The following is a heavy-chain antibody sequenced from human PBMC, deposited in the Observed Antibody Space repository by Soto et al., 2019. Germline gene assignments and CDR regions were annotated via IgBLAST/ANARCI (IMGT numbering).Heavy chain of an antibody. J-gene: IGHJ4*02. Sequence: TKSPNRVSSGFSLSSSYLSLLPEPPGKGLEWIGYIYYSGGTNYKPSLKSRVTISLDTSKNQFSLRLSSVTAADTAGYFCARSVAVPGAHIAERGQGT. V-gene: IGHV4-59*01. CDR3: ARSVAVPGAHIAE. D-gene: IGHD6-19*01. CDR2: IYYSGGT. CDR1: GFSLSSSY.